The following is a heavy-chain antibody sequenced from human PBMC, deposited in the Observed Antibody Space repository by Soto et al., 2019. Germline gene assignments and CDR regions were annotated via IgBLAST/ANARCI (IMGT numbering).Heavy chain of an antibody. CDR3: AKQLVGTAGYYYYYGMDV. CDR2: IYYSAST. V-gene: IGHV4-61*01. CDR1: GASVGSGSFY. D-gene: IGHD6-6*01. Sequence: SETLSLTCTVSGASVGSGSFYWSWIRQPPGKGLEWIGYIYYSASTNYNPSLKSRVTISVDTSKNQFSLQLASVTAADTAVYYCAKQLVGTAGYYYYYGMDVWGQGTTVPVSS. J-gene: IGHJ6*02.